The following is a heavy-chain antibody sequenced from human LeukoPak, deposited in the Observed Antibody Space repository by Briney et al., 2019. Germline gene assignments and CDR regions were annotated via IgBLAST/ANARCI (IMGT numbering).Heavy chain of an antibody. J-gene: IGHJ4*02. CDR2: IYSGGST. CDR1: GFTVSSNY. Sequence: GGSLRLSCAASGFTVSSNYMSWVRQAPGKALEWVSVIYSGGSTYYADSVKGRFTISRDNSKNTLYLQMNSLRAEDTAVYYCARVGGYSYGYDFDYWGQGTLVTVSS. CDR3: ARVGGYSYGYDFDY. D-gene: IGHD5-18*01. V-gene: IGHV3-53*01.